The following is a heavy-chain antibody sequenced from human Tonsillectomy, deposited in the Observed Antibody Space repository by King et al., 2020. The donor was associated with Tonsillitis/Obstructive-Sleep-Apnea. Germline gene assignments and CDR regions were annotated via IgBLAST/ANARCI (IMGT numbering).Heavy chain of an antibody. D-gene: IGHD6-19*01. J-gene: IGHJ4*02. CDR1: GGSISSYY. CDR2: IYYSGST. CDR3: ARDHVSGSGWYGRYFDY. Sequence: MQLQESGPGLVKPSETLSLTCTVSGGSISSYYWSWLRQPPGKGLEWIGYIYYSGSTNYNPSLKSRVTISVDTSKNQFSLKLSSVTAADTAVYYCARDHVSGSGWYGRYFDYWGQGTLVTVSS. V-gene: IGHV4-59*01.